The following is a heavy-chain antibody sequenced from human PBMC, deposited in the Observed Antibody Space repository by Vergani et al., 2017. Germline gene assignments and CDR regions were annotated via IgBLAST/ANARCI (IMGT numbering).Heavy chain of an antibody. CDR3: ARATVDAFDI. CDR2: IYTSGST. CDR1: GGSISSGSYY. D-gene: IGHD4-17*01. V-gene: IGHV4-61*02. J-gene: IGHJ3*02. Sequence: QVQLQESGPGLVKPSQTLSLTCTVSGGSISSGSYYWSWIRQPAGKGLEWIGLIYTSGSTNYNPSLKSRVTISVDTSKNQFSLKLSSVTAADTAVYYCARATVDAFDIWGQGTMVTVSS.